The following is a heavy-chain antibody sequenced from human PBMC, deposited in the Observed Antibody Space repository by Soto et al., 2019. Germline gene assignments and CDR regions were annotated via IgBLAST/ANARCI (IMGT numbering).Heavy chain of an antibody. D-gene: IGHD1-1*01. CDR1: GLTISGQKY. Sequence: DVQLVESGGGLIQPGESLRLSCAAFGLTISGQKYVAWVRQAPGKGLEWVSGLYDVDGSFYADSVRGRFTTSSDSSKTTVYLQMNDLRPDDTAVYYCATWHEREHAYDVWGQGTTVTFSS. CDR2: LYDVDGS. V-gene: IGHV3-53*01. J-gene: IGHJ3*01. CDR3: ATWHEREHAYDV.